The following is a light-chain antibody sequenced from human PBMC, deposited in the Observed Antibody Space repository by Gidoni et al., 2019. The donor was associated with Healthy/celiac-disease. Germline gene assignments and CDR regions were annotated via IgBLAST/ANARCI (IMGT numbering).Light chain of an antibody. CDR3: QQYGSSPRT. CDR1: QSVSSSY. Sequence: ELVLTQPPGTLSLSPEERATLSCRASQSVSSSYLAWYQQKPGQAPRLLIYGASSRATGIPARFSGSGSGTDFTLTISRLEPEDFAVYYCQQYGSSPRTFGQGTKVEIK. CDR2: GAS. V-gene: IGKV3-20*01. J-gene: IGKJ1*01.